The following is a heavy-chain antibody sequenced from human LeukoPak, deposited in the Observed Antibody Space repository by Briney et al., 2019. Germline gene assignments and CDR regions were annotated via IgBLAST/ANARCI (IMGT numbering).Heavy chain of an antibody. J-gene: IGHJ4*02. V-gene: IGHV4-34*09. D-gene: IGHD3-10*01. Sequence: TLSLTCAVYGGSFSGYYWSWIRQPPGKGLEWIGEINHSGSTNYNPSLKSRVTISVDTSKNQFSLKLSSVTAADTAVYYCARQIAANYGSGSYRGYYFDYWGQGTLVTVSS. CDR2: INHSGST. CDR3: ARQIAANYGSGSYRGYYFDY. CDR1: GGSFSGYY.